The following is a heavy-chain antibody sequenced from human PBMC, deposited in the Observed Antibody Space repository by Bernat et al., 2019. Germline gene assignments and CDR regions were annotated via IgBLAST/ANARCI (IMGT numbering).Heavy chain of an antibody. Sequence: QVQLVESGGGVVQPGGSLRLSCAASGFTFSSYGMHWVRQAPGKGLEWVAFIRFDGSNKYYADSVKGRFTISRDNSKSTLYLQMNSLRAEDTAVYYCAKDGGSYLNCDYWGQGTLVTVSS. CDR2: IRFDGSNK. D-gene: IGHD1-26*01. V-gene: IGHV3-30*02. J-gene: IGHJ4*02. CDR1: GFTFSSYG. CDR3: AKDGGSYLNCDY.